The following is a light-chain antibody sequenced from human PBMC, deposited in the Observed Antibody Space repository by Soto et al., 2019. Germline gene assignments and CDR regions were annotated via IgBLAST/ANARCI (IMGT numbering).Light chain of an antibody. CDR3: MQGTHGPHT. Sequence: DVVVTQSPLSLPVTLGQPASISCRSSQSLVHNNGNTYLAWFQQRPGQSPRRLIYQVSNRDSGVPDRFSGSGSGTDFTLKISRVEAEDFGVYHCMQGTHGPHTFGQGTKVDIK. CDR2: QVS. CDR1: QSLVHNNGNTY. J-gene: IGKJ2*01. V-gene: IGKV2-30*02.